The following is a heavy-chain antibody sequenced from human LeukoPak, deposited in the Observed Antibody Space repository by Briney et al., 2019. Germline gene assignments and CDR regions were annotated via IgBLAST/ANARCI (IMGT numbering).Heavy chain of an antibody. J-gene: IGHJ4*02. Sequence: SQTLSLTCTVSGGSISSDGYYWNWIRQHPERGLEWIAYMYFSGSTAYNPSLKSRVTISVDTSKNQFSLKLSAVTAADTAIYYCVRFGRWDLRPDVWGQGTLVAVSS. V-gene: IGHV4-31*03. CDR1: GGSISSDGYY. CDR3: VRFGRWDLRPDV. D-gene: IGHD1-26*01. CDR2: MYFSGST.